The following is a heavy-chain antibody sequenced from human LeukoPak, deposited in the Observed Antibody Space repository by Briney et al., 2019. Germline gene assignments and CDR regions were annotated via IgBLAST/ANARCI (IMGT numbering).Heavy chain of an antibody. CDR2: IKQDGSEK. J-gene: IGHJ4*02. V-gene: IGHV3-7*01. Sequence: GGSLRLSCAASGFTFSSYWMSWVRQAPGKGLEWVANIKQDGSEKYYVDSVKGRFTISRDNAKNSLYLQMNSPRAEDTARYYCARDRGSSWSLGYWGQGTLVTVSS. CDR3: ARDRGSSWSLGY. D-gene: IGHD6-13*01. CDR1: GFTFSSYW.